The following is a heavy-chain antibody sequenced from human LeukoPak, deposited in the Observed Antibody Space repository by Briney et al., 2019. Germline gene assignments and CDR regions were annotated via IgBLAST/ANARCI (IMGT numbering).Heavy chain of an antibody. Sequence: ASVKVSCKVSGYTLTELSMHWVRQAPGKGLEWMGGFDPEDGETIYAQKFQGRVTMTRDMSTSTVYMELSSLRSEDTAVYYCARAGYQDDYWGQGTLVTVSS. J-gene: IGHJ4*02. CDR3: ARAGYQDDY. V-gene: IGHV1-24*01. CDR2: FDPEDGET. CDR1: GYTLTELS. D-gene: IGHD2-2*01.